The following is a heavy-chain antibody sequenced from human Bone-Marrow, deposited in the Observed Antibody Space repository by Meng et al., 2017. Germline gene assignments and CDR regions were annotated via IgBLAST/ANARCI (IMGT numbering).Heavy chain of an antibody. CDR3: ARARNGNWFDP. CDR1: GFTFSSYA. CDR2: ISYDGSNK. V-gene: IGHV3-30*01. D-gene: IGHD1-1*01. J-gene: IGHJ5*02. Sequence: GGSLRLSCAASGFTFSSYAMHWVRQAPGKGLEWVAVISYDGSNKYYADSVKGRFTISRDNSKNTLYLQMNSLRAEDTAVYYCARARNGNWFDPWGQGTLVTVSS.